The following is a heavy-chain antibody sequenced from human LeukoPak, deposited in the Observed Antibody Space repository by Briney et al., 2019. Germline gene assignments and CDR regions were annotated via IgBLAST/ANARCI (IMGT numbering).Heavy chain of an antibody. CDR2: INPNSGGT. D-gene: IGHD4-17*01. Sequence: ASVKVSCKASGFTFTSSAMQWVRQARGQGLEWMGWINPNSGGTNYAQKFQGRVTMTRDTSISTAYMELSRLRSDDTAVYFCARALRDPYFDYWGQGTLVTVSS. V-gene: IGHV1-2*02. CDR1: GFTFTSSA. J-gene: IGHJ4*02. CDR3: ARALRDPYFDY.